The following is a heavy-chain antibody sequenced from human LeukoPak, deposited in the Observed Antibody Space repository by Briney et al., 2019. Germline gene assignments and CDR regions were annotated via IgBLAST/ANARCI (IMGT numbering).Heavy chain of an antibody. J-gene: IGHJ3*02. CDR2: ISGIGGSP. CDR1: GFTFSSYA. D-gene: IGHD3-22*01. Sequence: PGGSLRLSCAASGFTFSSYAMSWVRQAPGKGLEWVSAISGIGGSPYYADSVKGRFTISRDNSKNTLYLQMNSLRAEDTAVYYCAKDHDRYYYDSSGYYPDAFDIWGQGTMVTVSS. CDR3: AKDHDRYYYDSSGYYPDAFDI. V-gene: IGHV3-23*01.